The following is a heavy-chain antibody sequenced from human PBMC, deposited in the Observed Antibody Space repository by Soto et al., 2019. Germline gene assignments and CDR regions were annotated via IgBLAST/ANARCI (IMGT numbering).Heavy chain of an antibody. CDR2: ISGSGANT. CDR1: GFSISSDA. CDR3: AKRQSGNFGPFDS. Sequence: GGSLRLSCAASGFSISSDAMSWVRQAPGKGLEWVSGISGSGANTNYADSVKGRFATSIDNSKNTLYLQMSSLRAEDTAVYYCAKRQSGNFGPFDSWGQGTLVTVSS. J-gene: IGHJ4*02. V-gene: IGHV3-23*01. D-gene: IGHD2-21*02.